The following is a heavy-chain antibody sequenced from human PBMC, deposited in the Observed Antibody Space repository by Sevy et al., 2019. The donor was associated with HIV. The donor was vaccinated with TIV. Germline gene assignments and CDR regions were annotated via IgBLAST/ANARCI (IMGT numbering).Heavy chain of an antibody. V-gene: IGHV1-18*01. J-gene: IGHJ5*02. CDR2: ISAYNGNT. Sequence: ASLKVACKASGYTFTSYGISWVRQAPGQGLEWMGCISAYNGNTNYAQKLQGRVTMTTDTSTSTAYMELRSLRSDDTAVYYCARDGDCSGGSCYYNWFDPWGQGTLVTVSS. CDR1: GYTFTSYG. CDR3: ARDGDCSGGSCYYNWFDP. D-gene: IGHD2-15*01.